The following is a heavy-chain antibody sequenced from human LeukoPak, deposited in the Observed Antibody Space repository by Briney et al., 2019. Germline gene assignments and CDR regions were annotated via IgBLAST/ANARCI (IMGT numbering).Heavy chain of an antibody. D-gene: IGHD5-24*01. CDR2: IYYSGRT. V-gene: IGHV4-59*12. J-gene: IGHJ6*03. CDR1: GGSISSYY. CDR3: AREGRWLQEYYYYYYMDV. Sequence: SETLSLTCTVSGGSISSYYWSWIRQPPGKGLEWIGYIYYSGRTGYNPSLKSRVTMSADTSKTQFSLKLSSVTAADTAVYYCAREGRWLQEYYYYYYMDVWGKGTTVTVSS.